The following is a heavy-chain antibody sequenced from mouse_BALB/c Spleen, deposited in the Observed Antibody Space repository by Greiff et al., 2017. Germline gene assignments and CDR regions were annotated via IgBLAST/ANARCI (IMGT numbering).Heavy chain of an antibody. D-gene: IGHD2-14*01. Sequence: DVQLVESGAELVKPGASVKLSCTASGFNIKDTYMHWVKQRPEQGLEWIGRIDPANGNTKYDPKFQGKATITADTSSNTAYLQLSSLTSEDTAVYYCARSIYRWPAMDYWGQGTSVTVSS. CDR3: ARSIYRWPAMDY. V-gene: IGHV14-3*02. J-gene: IGHJ4*01. CDR2: IDPANGNT. CDR1: GFNIKDTY.